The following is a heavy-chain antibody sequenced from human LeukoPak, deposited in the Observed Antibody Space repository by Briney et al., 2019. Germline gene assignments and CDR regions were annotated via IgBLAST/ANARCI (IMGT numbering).Heavy chain of an antibody. Sequence: SVKVSCKASGGTFSSYAISWVRQAPGQGLEWMGGIIPIFGTANYAQKFQGRVTITADKSTSTAYMELSSLRSEDTAVYYCASTSGYSYVNLFDYWGQGTLVTVSS. CDR1: GGTFSSYA. D-gene: IGHD5-18*01. J-gene: IGHJ4*02. CDR2: IIPIFGTA. CDR3: ASTSGYSYVNLFDY. V-gene: IGHV1-69*06.